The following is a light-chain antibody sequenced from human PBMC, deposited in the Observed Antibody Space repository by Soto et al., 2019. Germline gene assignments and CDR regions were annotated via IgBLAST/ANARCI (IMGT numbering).Light chain of an antibody. V-gene: IGKV1-33*01. Sequence: DIQMTQSPSSLSASVGDRVTITCQASQDIDKYLNWYQQKPGKATKLLIDDVTNLETGVPSRFSGSGSGTHFTFTIGSLQPEDIATYYCQQYYDLPITFGHGTRLEIK. J-gene: IGKJ5*01. CDR2: DVT. CDR3: QQYYDLPIT. CDR1: QDIDKY.